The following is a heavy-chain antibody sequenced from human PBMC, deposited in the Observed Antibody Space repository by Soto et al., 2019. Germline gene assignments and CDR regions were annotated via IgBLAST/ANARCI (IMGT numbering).Heavy chain of an antibody. CDR1: GGSISSGGHY. V-gene: IGHV4-31*03. J-gene: IGHJ4*02. CDR3: ARAGTYSSSSFVFDY. D-gene: IGHD6-6*01. Sequence: QVQLQESGPGLVKPSQTLSLTCTVSGGSISSGGHYWSWIRQHPGKGLEWIGYIYYSGSTYYNPSLKSRVTISVDTSKNQFSLKLSSVTAADTAVYYCARAGTYSSSSFVFDYWGQGTLVTVSS. CDR2: IYYSGST.